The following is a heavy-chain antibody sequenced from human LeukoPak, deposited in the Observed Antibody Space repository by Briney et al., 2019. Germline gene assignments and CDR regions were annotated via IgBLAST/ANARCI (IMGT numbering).Heavy chain of an antibody. D-gene: IGHD2-15*01. Sequence: SETLSLTCTVSGGSISSYYWSWIRQPPGQGLEWIGYIYYSGSTNYNPSLKSRVTISVDTSKNQFSLKLSSVTAADTAVYYCAREPRYCSGGSCAFDPWGQGTLVTVSS. CDR2: IYYSGST. CDR1: GGSISSYY. V-gene: IGHV4-59*12. J-gene: IGHJ5*02. CDR3: AREPRYCSGGSCAFDP.